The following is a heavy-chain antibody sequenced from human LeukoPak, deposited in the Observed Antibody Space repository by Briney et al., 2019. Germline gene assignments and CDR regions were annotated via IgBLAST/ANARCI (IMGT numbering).Heavy chain of an antibody. D-gene: IGHD2-8*01. CDR3: ASQGVPLGY. CDR2: INPNSGGT. CDR1: GYTFTGYY. J-gene: IGHJ4*02. V-gene: IGHV1-2*02. Sequence: ASVKVSYKASGYTFTGYYMHWVRQAPGQGLEWMGWINPNSGGTNYAQTFQGRVTMTRDTSISTAYMELSRLRSDDTAVYYCASQGVPLGYWGQGTLVTVSS.